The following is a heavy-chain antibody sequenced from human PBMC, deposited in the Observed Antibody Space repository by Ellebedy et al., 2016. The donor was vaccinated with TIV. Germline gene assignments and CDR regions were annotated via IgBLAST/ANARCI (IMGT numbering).Heavy chain of an antibody. CDR3: ATARHSPYYFDY. J-gene: IGHJ4*02. Sequence: ASVKVSXXVSGYTLTELSMHWVRQAPGKGLEWMGGFDPEDGETIYAQKFQGRVTMTEDTSTDTAYVELSSLRSEDTAVYYCATARHSPYYFDYWGQGTLVTVSS. CDR1: GYTLTELS. V-gene: IGHV1-24*01. CDR2: FDPEDGET.